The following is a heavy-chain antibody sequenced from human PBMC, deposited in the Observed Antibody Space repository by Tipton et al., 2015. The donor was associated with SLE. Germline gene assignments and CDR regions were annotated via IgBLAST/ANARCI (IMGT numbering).Heavy chain of an antibody. CDR2: TTWDGGST. Sequence: SLRLSCAASGFNFDDYAMHWVRQAPGKGLEWVSLTTWDGGSTYYTDSVKGRFTVSRDNSKSSLFLQMNSLRTDDTALYFCAKGGGTHHFQHWGQGTLVTVSS. CDR1: GFNFDDYA. V-gene: IGHV3-43D*04. D-gene: IGHD1-7*01. J-gene: IGHJ1*01. CDR3: AKGGGTHHFQH.